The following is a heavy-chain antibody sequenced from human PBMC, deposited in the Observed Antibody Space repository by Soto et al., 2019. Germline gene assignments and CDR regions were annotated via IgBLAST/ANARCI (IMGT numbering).Heavy chain of an antibody. J-gene: IGHJ4*02. V-gene: IGHV4-59*08. CDR1: DGSISSYY. Sequence: PSETLSLTCTVSDGSISSYYWSWLRQPPGKGLEWIGYIYDSGSTLYNPSLKSRVTISVDRPNNQFSLKLSSVTAADMAVYYCTDMRGQWLLRDWGRGIMVTVSS. D-gene: IGHD6-19*01. CDR2: IYDSGST. CDR3: TDMRGQWLLRD.